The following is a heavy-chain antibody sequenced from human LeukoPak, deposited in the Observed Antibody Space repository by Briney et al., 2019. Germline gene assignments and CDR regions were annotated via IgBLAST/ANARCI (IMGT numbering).Heavy chain of an antibody. D-gene: IGHD6-19*01. Sequence: SETLSLTCTVSGGSISSYYWSWIRQPPGKGLEWIGYIYYSGSTNYNPSLKSRVTISVDTSKNQFSLKLSPVTAADTAVYYCARHGGGWSFDYWGQGTLVTVSS. J-gene: IGHJ4*02. CDR1: GGSISSYY. CDR2: IYYSGST. CDR3: ARHGGGWSFDY. V-gene: IGHV4-59*08.